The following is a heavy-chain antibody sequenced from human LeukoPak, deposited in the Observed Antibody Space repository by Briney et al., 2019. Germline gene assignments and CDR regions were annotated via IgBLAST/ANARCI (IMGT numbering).Heavy chain of an antibody. D-gene: IGHD2-21*01. J-gene: IGHJ4*02. Sequence: PGGSLRLSCAASGFTLSHYNMNWVRQAPGQGLECVSYITTDSTTINYADSVRGRFTVSRDNAQDSLYLQMNNLRDDDTAVYYCVRDSAFAFGFWGQGLLVTVSS. CDR2: ITTDSTTI. V-gene: IGHV3-48*02. CDR1: GFTLSHYN. CDR3: VRDSAFAFGF.